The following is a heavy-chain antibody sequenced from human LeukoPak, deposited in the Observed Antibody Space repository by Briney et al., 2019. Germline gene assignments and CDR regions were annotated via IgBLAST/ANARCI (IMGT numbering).Heavy chain of an antibody. D-gene: IGHD2-2*01. CDR3: ARVDCSSTSCYDYYYYGMDV. Sequence: PSETLSLTCAVSGGSISSSNWWSWVRQPPGKGLEWIGEIYHSGSTNYNPSLKSRVTISVDKSKNQFSLKLSSVTAADTAVYHCARVDCSSTSCYDYYYYGMDVWGQGTTVTVSS. V-gene: IGHV4-4*02. CDR2: IYHSGST. CDR1: GGSISSSNW. J-gene: IGHJ6*02.